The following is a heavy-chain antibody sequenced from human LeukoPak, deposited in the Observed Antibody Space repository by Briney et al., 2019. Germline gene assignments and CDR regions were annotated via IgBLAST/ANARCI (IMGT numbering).Heavy chain of an antibody. V-gene: IGHV3-33*01. CDR3: ARRIGSGWYDY. J-gene: IGHJ4*02. D-gene: IGHD6-19*01. Sequence: GGSLRLSCAASGFTFSSYGMHWVRQAPGKGLEWVAVIWSDGSNKYHADSVKGRFTISRDNSKNTLYLQMNSLRVEDTAMYYCARRIGSGWYDYWGQGTLVTVSS. CDR1: GFTFSSYG. CDR2: IWSDGSNK.